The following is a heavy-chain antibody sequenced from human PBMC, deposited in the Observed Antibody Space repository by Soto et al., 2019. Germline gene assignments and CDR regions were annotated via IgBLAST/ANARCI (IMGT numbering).Heavy chain of an antibody. J-gene: IGHJ4*02. Sequence: SETLSLTCTVSGGSISNYFCNWIRQPAGKGLEWIGRIDNSGSTNFNPSLESRITMSADTSRNQFSLKLNSVTAADAAVYYCAREGQDFWSGPFDYWGQGALVTVSS. CDR1: GGSISNYF. CDR3: AREGQDFWSGPFDY. D-gene: IGHD3-3*01. CDR2: IDNSGST. V-gene: IGHV4-4*07.